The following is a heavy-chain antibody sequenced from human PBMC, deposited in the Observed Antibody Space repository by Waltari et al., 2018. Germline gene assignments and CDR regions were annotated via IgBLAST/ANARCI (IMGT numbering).Heavy chain of an antibody. D-gene: IGHD5-12*01. CDR3: ARDGYNWIPFDC. J-gene: IGHJ4*02. CDR2: SSGTGYNT. V-gene: IGHV3-23*01. Sequence: VQLLESGGGLAQPGGSLRLSCAASGFTFSTFAMAWVRQAPGKGLEWVSESSGTGYNTYYADSVKGRFTISRDNSKNTLYLEMNNLRAEDTAVYFCARDGYNWIPFDCWGQGTLVTVSS. CDR1: GFTFSTFA.